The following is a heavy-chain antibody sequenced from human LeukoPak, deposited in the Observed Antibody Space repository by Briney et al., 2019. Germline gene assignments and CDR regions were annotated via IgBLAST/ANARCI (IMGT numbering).Heavy chain of an antibody. CDR1: GYSFSTSG. J-gene: IGHJ3*01. Sequence: ASVKFSCKTSGYSFSTSGISWVRQAPGQGLEWMGWISAYNGNTNYAQKFQGRVTMTTDTSTSTAHLEMWSLRPDDTAVYYCARETIEAFDVWGQGTMVTVSS. CDR3: ARETIEAFDV. D-gene: IGHD4/OR15-4a*01. CDR2: ISAYNGNT. V-gene: IGHV1-18*01.